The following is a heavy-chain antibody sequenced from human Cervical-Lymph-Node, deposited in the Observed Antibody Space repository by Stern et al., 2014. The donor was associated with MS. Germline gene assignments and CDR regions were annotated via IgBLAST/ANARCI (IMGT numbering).Heavy chain of an antibody. Sequence: VQLEESGPGLVKPSETLSLTCTVSGDFVSSSSHYWSWIRQPPGRRLEWIGNVHYSGRTSYNPSLKSRLTISLDTSKNHFSLELKSVTAADTALYYCARDFGSLDHWGQGTQVTVSS. CDR1: GDFVSSSSHY. V-gene: IGHV4-61*01. D-gene: IGHD3-16*01. CDR2: VHYSGRT. CDR3: ARDFGSLDH. J-gene: IGHJ4*02.